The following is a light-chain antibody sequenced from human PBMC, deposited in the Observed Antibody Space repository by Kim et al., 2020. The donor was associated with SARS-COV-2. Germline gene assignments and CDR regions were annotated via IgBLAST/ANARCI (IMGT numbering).Light chain of an antibody. CDR3: QHRGNWPPT. J-gene: IGKJ5*01. CDR2: DAS. CDR1: ESVSGS. V-gene: IGKV3-11*01. Sequence: LGPGETASLSCKASESVSGSLAWYQQRPGQAPRLFIYDASSRAPGIPARCSGRGSVTDFTLTISGLEPVDFAIYYCQHRGNWPPTFGQGTRLEIK.